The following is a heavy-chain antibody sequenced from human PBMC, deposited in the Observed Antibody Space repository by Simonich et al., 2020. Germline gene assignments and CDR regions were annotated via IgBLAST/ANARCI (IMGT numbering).Heavy chain of an antibody. J-gene: IGHJ1*01. CDR3: ARSHIAAAGTGYFQH. CDR2: INPNSGGT. CDR1: GYTFPGYY. D-gene: IGHD6-13*01. V-gene: IGHV1-2*02. Sequence: QVQLVQSGAEVKKPGASVKVSCKASGYTFPGYYMHGVRQAPGQGLEWMEWINPNSGGTNYDQKCKGRVTMTRDTSISTAYMELSRLRSDDTAVYYCARSHIAAAGTGYFQHWGQGTLVTVSS.